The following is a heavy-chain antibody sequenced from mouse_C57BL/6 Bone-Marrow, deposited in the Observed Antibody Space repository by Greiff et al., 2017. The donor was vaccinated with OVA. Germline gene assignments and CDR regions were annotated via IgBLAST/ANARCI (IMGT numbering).Heavy chain of an antibody. D-gene: IGHD2-3*01. Sequence: VQLQQSGPELVKPGASVKISCKASGYSFTGYYMNWVKQSPDKSLEWIGEINPSTGGTTYNQKFKAKATLTVDKSSSTAYMQLKSLTSEDSAVYYCARGFYDGYYVGVYYAMDYWGQGTSVTVSS. J-gene: IGHJ4*01. CDR3: ARGFYDGYYVGVYYAMDY. CDR1: GYSFTGYY. CDR2: INPSTGGT. V-gene: IGHV1-42*01.